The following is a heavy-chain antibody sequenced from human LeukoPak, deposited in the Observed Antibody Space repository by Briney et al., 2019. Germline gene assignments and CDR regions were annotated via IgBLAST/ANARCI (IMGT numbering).Heavy chain of an antibody. CDR3: TTDSKYYYDSSGYYYDAEYFQH. CDR2: IKSKTDGGTT. Sequence: GGSLRLSCAASGFTFSNAWMSWVRQAPGKGLERVGRIKSKTDGGTTDYAAPVKGRFTISRDDSKNTLYLQMNSLKTEDTAVYYCTTDSKYYYDSSGYYYDAEYFQHWGQGTLVTVSS. CDR1: GFTFSNAW. D-gene: IGHD3-22*01. V-gene: IGHV3-15*01. J-gene: IGHJ1*01.